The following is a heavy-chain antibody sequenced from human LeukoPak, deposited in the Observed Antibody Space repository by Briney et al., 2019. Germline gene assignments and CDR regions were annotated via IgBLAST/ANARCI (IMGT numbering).Heavy chain of an antibody. J-gene: IGHJ5*02. Sequence: SETLSLTCTVSGGSVSGGSYHWSWIRQPPGKGLEWIGYTHYSGNTYYNPSLKSRVTISLDTSKKQFSLWLRSVTAADTAVYYCARVRGDYVNLFDPWGQGTLVTVSS. CDR2: THYSGNT. CDR3: ARVRGDYVNLFDP. CDR1: GGSVSGGSYH. V-gene: IGHV4-61*01. D-gene: IGHD4-17*01.